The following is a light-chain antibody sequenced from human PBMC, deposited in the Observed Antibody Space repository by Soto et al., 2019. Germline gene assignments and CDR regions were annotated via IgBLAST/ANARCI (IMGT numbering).Light chain of an antibody. Sequence: DIQLTQSPSSLSASVGDRVSISCRASQSISRYLNWYQWRPGKAPTLLIYTTSSVQRGVPSRFSGSGSGTDFTLTISSLQPEDFATYYCQQSSKPPYTFVRETKLEI. J-gene: IGKJ2*01. CDR1: QSISRY. CDR2: TTS. CDR3: QQSSKPPYT. V-gene: IGKV1-39*01.